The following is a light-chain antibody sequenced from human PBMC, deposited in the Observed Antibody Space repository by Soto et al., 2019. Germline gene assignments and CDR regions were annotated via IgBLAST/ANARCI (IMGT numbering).Light chain of an antibody. CDR3: QQYGSSPRLT. Sequence: EIVLTQSPGTLSLSPGERATLSCRASQSVSSSYLAWYQQKPGQAPRLFIYGASSRATGIPDRFSGSGSGTDFTLAISRLESEDFAVYYCQQYGSSPRLTFGGGTKVEIK. J-gene: IGKJ4*01. CDR1: QSVSSSY. CDR2: GAS. V-gene: IGKV3-20*01.